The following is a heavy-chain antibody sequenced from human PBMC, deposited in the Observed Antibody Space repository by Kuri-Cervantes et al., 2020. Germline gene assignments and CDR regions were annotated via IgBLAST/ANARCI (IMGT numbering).Heavy chain of an antibody. CDR2: ISAYNGNT. J-gene: IGHJ4*02. D-gene: IGHD6-19*01. CDR3: ARGGRYSSGWYAHLGY. CDR1: GYTFNNYG. Sequence: ASVKVSCKTSGYTFNNYGISWVRQAPGQGLGWMGWISAYNGNTNYAQKLQGRVTMTRNTSISTAYMELSSLRSEDTAVYYCARGGRYSSGWYAHLGYWGQGTLVTVSS. V-gene: IGHV1-18*01.